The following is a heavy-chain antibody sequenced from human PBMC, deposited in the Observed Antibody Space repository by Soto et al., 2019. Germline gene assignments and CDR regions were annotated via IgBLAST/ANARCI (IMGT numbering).Heavy chain of an antibody. J-gene: IGHJ3*02. Sequence: EVQLVESGGGLIQPGESLRLSCAVSGSTVSSNHMSWVRLAPGKGLEWVATFYSGGNIYYADSVQGRFTTSRDNSKNTLSLQMNSLRVEDTAVYYCARDSQWAFGIWGQGAMVIVFS. CDR2: FYSGGNI. CDR3: ARDSQWAFGI. CDR1: GSTVSSNH. D-gene: IGHD2-8*01. V-gene: IGHV3-53*01.